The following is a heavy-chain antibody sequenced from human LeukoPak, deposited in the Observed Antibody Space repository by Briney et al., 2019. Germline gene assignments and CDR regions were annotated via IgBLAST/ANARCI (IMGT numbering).Heavy chain of an antibody. CDR2: IIPIFGTA. CDR3: ARAVEKLLLWD. CDR1: GYTFTSYG. V-gene: IGHV1-69*13. D-gene: IGHD2/OR15-2a*01. J-gene: IGHJ4*02. Sequence: SVKVSCKASGYTFTSYGISWVRQAPGQGLEWMGGIIPIFGTANYAQKFQGRVTITADESTSTAYMELSSLRSEDTAVYYCARAVEKLLLWDWGQGTLVTVSS.